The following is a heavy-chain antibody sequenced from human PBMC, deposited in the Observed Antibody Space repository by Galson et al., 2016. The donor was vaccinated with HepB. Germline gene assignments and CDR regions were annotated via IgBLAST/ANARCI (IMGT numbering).Heavy chain of an antibody. CDR1: GISLNSSGVG. CDR3: AHTSWFGGFFHS. V-gene: IGHV2-5*01. J-gene: IGHJ4*02. Sequence: PALVKPTQTLTLTCTFSGISLNSSGVGVGWIRQPPGKALEWLALIYWHDDRRYSPSLKNRVTITKDTPKNQVVLTVTNMDPVDTGTYFCAHTSWFGGFFHSWGQGTPVTVSS. CDR2: IYWHDDR. D-gene: IGHD3-10*01.